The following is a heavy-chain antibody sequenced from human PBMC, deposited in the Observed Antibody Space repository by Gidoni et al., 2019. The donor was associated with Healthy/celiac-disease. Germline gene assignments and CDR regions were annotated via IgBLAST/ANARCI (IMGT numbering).Heavy chain of an antibody. CDR3: AKEGPSSGSFDY. V-gene: IGHV3-30*18. Sequence: QVQLVESGGGGVQPGRSLSLSCAASGFTFSSYGMHWVRQAPGKGLEWVAVISYDGSNKYYADSVKGRFTISRDNSKNTLYLQMNSLRAEDTAVYYCAKEGPSSGSFDYWGQGTLVTVSS. D-gene: IGHD1-26*01. CDR1: GFTFSSYG. CDR2: ISYDGSNK. J-gene: IGHJ4*02.